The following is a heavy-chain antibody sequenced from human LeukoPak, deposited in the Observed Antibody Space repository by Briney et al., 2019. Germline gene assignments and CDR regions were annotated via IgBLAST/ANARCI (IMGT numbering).Heavy chain of an antibody. Sequence: RWASVKVSCKASGYTFTSYGISWVRQAPGQGLEWMGWISAYNGNTNYAQKLQGRVTMTTDTSTSTAYMELRSLRSDDTAVYYCAYLRTGGVPAAMEWFDPWGQGTLVTVSS. CDR3: AYLRTGGVPAAMEWFDP. CDR1: GYTFTSYG. CDR2: ISAYNGNT. V-gene: IGHV1-18*01. J-gene: IGHJ5*02. D-gene: IGHD2-2*01.